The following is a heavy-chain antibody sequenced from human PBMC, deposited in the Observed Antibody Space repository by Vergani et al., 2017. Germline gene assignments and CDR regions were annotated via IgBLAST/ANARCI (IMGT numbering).Heavy chain of an antibody. Sequence: VQLVESGGGLVKPGRSLRLSCAASGFTFSSYGMHWVRQAPGKGLVWVSRINSDGSSTSYADSVKGRFTISRDNAKNSLYLQMNSLRAEDTAVYYCARVGYYYYMDVWGKGTTVTVSS. CDR3: ARVGYYYYMDV. CDR1: GFTFSSYG. CDR2: INSDGSST. V-gene: IGHV3-74*02. J-gene: IGHJ6*03.